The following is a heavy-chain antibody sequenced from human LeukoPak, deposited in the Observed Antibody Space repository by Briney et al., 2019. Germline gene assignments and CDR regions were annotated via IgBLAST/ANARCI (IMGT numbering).Heavy chain of an antibody. V-gene: IGHV1-46*01. D-gene: IGHD3-22*01. J-gene: IGHJ4*02. Sequence: ASVKVSCKASGYTFTSYYMHWVRRAPGQGLEWMGIINPSGGSTSYAQKFQGRVTMTRDTSMSTVYMELSSLRSEDTAVYYCARGGDYYDSSGDACFDYWGQGTLVTVSS. CDR1: GYTFTSYY. CDR2: INPSGGST. CDR3: ARGGDYYDSSGDACFDY.